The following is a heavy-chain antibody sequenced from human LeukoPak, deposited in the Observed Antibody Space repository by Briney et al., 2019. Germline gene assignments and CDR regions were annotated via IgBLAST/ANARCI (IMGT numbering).Heavy chain of an antibody. CDR1: GGTINISSSY. Sequence: KASETLSLTCTVAGGTINISSSYWGWIRQSPEKGLEYMGFIYYSGSTYYNPSLKSRVTISVDTSKNQFSLKLSSVTAADTAVYYCARDYYYYYMDVWGEGTTVTISS. J-gene: IGHJ6*03. V-gene: IGHV4-39*01. CDR2: IYYSGST. CDR3: ARDYYYYYMDV.